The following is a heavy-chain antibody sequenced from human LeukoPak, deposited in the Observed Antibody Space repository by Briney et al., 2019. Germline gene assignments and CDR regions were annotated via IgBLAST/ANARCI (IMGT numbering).Heavy chain of an antibody. V-gene: IGHV1-69*13. J-gene: IGHJ4*02. Sequence: SVKVSCKASGGTFSSYAISWVRQAPGQGLEWMGGIIPIFGTANYAQKFQGRVTITADESTSTAYMELSSLRSVDTAVYYCASGGYSGYDWDLYYFDYWGQGTLVTVSS. CDR3: ASGGYSGYDWDLYYFDY. D-gene: IGHD5-12*01. CDR2: IIPIFGTA. CDR1: GGTFSSYA.